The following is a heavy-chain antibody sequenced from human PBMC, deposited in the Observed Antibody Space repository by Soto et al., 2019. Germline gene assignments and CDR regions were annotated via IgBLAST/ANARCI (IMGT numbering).Heavy chain of an antibody. CDR3: ARGRYSSSWFRVANYYYGMDV. CDR2: IGTAGDT. Sequence: GGSLRLSCAASGFTFSSYDIHWVRQATGKGLEWVSAIGTAGDTYYPGSVKGRFTISRENAKNSLYLQMNSLRAGDTAVYYCARGRYSSSWFRVANYYYGMDVWGQGTTVTVYS. D-gene: IGHD6-13*01. J-gene: IGHJ6*02. V-gene: IGHV3-13*01. CDR1: GFTFSSYD.